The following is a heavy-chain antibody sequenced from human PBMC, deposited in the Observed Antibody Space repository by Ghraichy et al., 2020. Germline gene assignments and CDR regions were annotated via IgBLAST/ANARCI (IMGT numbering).Heavy chain of an antibody. CDR2: IYYSGST. CDR3: ARDLVVAGYYFDY. V-gene: IGHV4-39*07. D-gene: IGHD2-15*01. CDR1: GGSISSSSYY. J-gene: IGHJ4*02. Sequence: SQTLSLTCTVSGGSISSSSYYWGWIRQPPGKGLEWIGSIYYSGSTYYNPSLKSRVTISVDTSKNQFSLKLSSVTAADTAVYYCARDLVVAGYYFDYWGQGTLVTVSS.